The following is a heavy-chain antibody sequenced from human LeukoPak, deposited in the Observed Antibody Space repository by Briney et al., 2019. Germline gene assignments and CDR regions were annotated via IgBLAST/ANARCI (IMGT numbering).Heavy chain of an antibody. J-gene: IGHJ4*02. Sequence: GGSLRLSCIASGLSFSDLWLTWVGQAPGRGLEWVAVIWYDGNNKYFADSVKGRFTISRDNSKNTLYLQMNSLRAEDTAVYYCARDRGITGTTWYFDYWGQGTLVTVSS. CDR3: ARDRGITGTTWYFDY. V-gene: IGHV3-33*08. D-gene: IGHD1-20*01. CDR1: GLSFSDLW. CDR2: IWYDGNNK.